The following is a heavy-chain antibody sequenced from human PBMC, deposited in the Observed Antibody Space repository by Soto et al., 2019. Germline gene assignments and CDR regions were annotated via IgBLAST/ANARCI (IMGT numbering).Heavy chain of an antibody. CDR2: TRNKANSYTT. Sequence: GGSLRLSCAASGFTFSDHYMDWVRQAPGKGLEWVGRTRNKANSYTTEYAASVKGRFTISRDDSKNSLYLQMNSLKTEDTAVYYCARVGSSGSYSHLDYWGQGTLVTVSS. D-gene: IGHD1-26*01. CDR3: ARVGSSGSYSHLDY. J-gene: IGHJ4*02. CDR1: GFTFSDHY. V-gene: IGHV3-72*01.